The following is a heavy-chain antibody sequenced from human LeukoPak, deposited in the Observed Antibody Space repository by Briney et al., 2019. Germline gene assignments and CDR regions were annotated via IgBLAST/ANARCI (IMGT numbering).Heavy chain of an antibody. CDR2: INTGGTST. Sequence: QTGGSLRLSCAASEFTFSSYWMHWVRQAPGKGLVWVSRINTGGTSTDYADSVKGRFTISRDNAKNTLYLQMNSLRAEDTAVYYCVSLYCSGGFCYYLWGQGTLVTVSS. CDR1: EFTFSSYW. J-gene: IGHJ4*02. V-gene: IGHV3-74*01. D-gene: IGHD2-15*01. CDR3: VSLYCSGGFCYYL.